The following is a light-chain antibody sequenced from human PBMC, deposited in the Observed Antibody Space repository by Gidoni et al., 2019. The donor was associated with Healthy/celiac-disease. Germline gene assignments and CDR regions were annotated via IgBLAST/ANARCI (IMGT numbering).Light chain of an antibody. J-gene: IGKJ1*01. CDR2: AAS. Sequence: DIQMTQSPSSLSASVGDRVTITCRASQSISSYLNWYQQKPGKAPKLLIYAASSLQSGVPSMFSGSVSVTAFTLTISSLLPADFATYYCQQSSSTPRTFGQGTKVEIK. CDR3: QQSSSTPRT. V-gene: IGKV1-39*01. CDR1: QSISSY.